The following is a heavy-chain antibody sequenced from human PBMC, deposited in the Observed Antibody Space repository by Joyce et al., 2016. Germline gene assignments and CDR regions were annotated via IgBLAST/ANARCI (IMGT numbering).Heavy chain of an antibody. Sequence: QVQLVESGGGVVQPGRSLRLSCAASGFTFSTHGMHWVRQAPGKGLEWVALIWYDGSNKNYACSVRGRFTVSRDNSKNTLYLQMNSLRAEDTAVYYCARVRGSFTNGSYDYWGRGALVTISS. CDR2: IWYDGSNK. D-gene: IGHD1-26*01. V-gene: IGHV3-33*01. J-gene: IGHJ4*02. CDR1: GFTFSTHG. CDR3: ARVRGSFTNGSYDY.